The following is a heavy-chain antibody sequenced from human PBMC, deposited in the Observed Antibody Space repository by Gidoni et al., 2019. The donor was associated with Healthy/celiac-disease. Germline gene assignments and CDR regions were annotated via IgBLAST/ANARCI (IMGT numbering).Heavy chain of an antibody. CDR2: ISYDGSNK. D-gene: IGHD4-17*01. V-gene: IGHV3-30*04. CDR3: ARFYGDYTLDY. Sequence: QVQLVESGGGVVQPGRSLSLSCAASGFTFSSYAMHWVRQAPGKGLEWVAVISYDGSNKYYADSVKGRFTISRDNSKNTLYLQMNSLRAEDTAVYYCARFYGDYTLDYWGQGTLVTVSS. CDR1: GFTFSSYA. J-gene: IGHJ4*02.